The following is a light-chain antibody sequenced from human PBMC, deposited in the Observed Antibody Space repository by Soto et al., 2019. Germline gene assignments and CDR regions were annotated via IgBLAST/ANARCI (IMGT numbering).Light chain of an antibody. V-gene: IGKV1-39*01. CDR1: QSISIY. CDR2: DAS. CDR3: QQSYSTPFT. J-gene: IGKJ3*01. Sequence: DIQMPQSPSSLSASVGDRVTITCRASQSISIYLNWYQQKPGKAHKLLIYDASSLQSGVPSRFSGSGPGIDFTLTISSLQPEDFAKYSGQQSYSTPFTFGPGTKVDIK.